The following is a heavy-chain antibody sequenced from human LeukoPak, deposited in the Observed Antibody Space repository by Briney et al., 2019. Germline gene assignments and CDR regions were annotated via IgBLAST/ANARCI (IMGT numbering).Heavy chain of an antibody. CDR2: ISAYNGNT. CDR1: GYTFTSYG. D-gene: IGHD3-3*01. Sequence: ASVKVSCKASGYTFTSYGISWVRQAPGQGLEWMGWISAYNGNTNYAQKLQGRVTMTTDTSTSTAYMELRSLRSDDTAVYYCARGGWNNYDFWSGYYEEGGYYFDYWGQGTLVTVSS. V-gene: IGHV1-18*01. CDR3: ARGGWNNYDFWSGYYEEGGYYFDY. J-gene: IGHJ4*02.